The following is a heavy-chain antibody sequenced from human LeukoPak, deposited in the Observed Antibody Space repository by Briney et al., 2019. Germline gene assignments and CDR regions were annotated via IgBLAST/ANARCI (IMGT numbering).Heavy chain of an antibody. D-gene: IGHD6-19*01. CDR2: IKQDGSEK. CDR1: GFTFSSYW. J-gene: IGHJ3*02. CDR3: ARDVVSSGWDAFDI. V-gene: IGHV3-7*03. Sequence: PGRSLRPSCAASGFTFSSYWMSWVRQAPGKGLEWVANIKQDGSEKYYVDSVKGRFTISRDNAKNSLYLQMNSLRAEDTAVYYCARDVVSSGWDAFDIWGQGTMVTVSS.